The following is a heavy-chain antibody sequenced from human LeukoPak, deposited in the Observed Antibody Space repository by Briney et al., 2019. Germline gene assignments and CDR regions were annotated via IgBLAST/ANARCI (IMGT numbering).Heavy chain of an antibody. CDR2: VNTDGSST. J-gene: IGHJ4*02. V-gene: IGHV3-74*03. D-gene: IGHD2-2*01. CDR1: GFTFNIHW. CDR3: ARDRGHAYFFDY. Sequence: GGFLRLSCAASGFTFNIHWMHWVRQVPGKGLVWVARVNTDGSSTTYADSVKGRFTISRDNAKATLYLQMNTLRAEDTAMYYCARDRGHAYFFDYWGQGTLVTVST.